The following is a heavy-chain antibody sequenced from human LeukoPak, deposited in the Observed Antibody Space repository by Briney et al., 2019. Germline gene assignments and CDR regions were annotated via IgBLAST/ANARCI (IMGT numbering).Heavy chain of an antibody. D-gene: IGHD6-19*01. V-gene: IGHV3-33*01. Sequence: GGSLRLSCAASGFIFRSYGMHWVRQAPGKGLEWVAVIWYDGSNKYYVDSVKGRFTISRDNSKNTLYLQMNSLRAEDTAVYYCARDPSGSGWSLNNWGQGTLVTVSS. CDR3: ARDPSGSGWSLNN. CDR2: IWYDGSNK. CDR1: GFIFRSYG. J-gene: IGHJ4*02.